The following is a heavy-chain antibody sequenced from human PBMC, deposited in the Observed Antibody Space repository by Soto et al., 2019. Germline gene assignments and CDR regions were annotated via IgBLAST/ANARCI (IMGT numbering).Heavy chain of an antibody. Sequence: GASVKVSCKASGGTFSSYAISWVRQAPGQGLEWMGGIIPIFGTANYAQKFQGRVTITADESTSTAYMELSSLRSEDTAVYYCATSITGTISVLIDYWGQGTLVTVSS. CDR3: ATSITGTISVLIDY. V-gene: IGHV1-69*13. J-gene: IGHJ4*02. CDR1: GGTFSSYA. D-gene: IGHD1-7*01. CDR2: IIPIFGTA.